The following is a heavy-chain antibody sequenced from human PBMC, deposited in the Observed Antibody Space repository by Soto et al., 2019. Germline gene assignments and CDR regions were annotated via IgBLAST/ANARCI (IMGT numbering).Heavy chain of an antibody. J-gene: IGHJ6*02. CDR1: GFTFSSYA. CDR2: ISGSGGST. D-gene: IGHD3-3*01. CDR3: AKEQGTTIFGVAIMSYYYYGMDV. Sequence: SLRLSCAASGFTFSSYAMSWVRQAPGKGLEWVSAISGSGGSTYYADSVKGRFTISRDNSKNTLYLQMNSLRAEDTAVYYCAKEQGTTIFGVAIMSYYYYGMDVWGQGTAVTVSS. V-gene: IGHV3-23*01.